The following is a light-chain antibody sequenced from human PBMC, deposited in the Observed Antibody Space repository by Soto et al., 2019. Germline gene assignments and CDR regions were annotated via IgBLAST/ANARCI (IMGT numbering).Light chain of an antibody. Sequence: EIVLTQSPGNLSLSPGERATLSCRASQSVSSNYLAWYQQKPGQAPRLLIYGAFSRATGIPDSFSGSGSGTDFTLTISRLEPEDFAMYYCQQYGRSPPTFGQGTKVEIK. J-gene: IGKJ1*01. CDR3: QQYGRSPPT. CDR1: QSVSSNY. V-gene: IGKV3-20*01. CDR2: GAF.